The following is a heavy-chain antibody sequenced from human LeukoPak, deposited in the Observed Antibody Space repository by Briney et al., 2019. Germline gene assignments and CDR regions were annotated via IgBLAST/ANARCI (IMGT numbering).Heavy chain of an antibody. CDR3: AKTSASGAFDI. Sequence: PSETLSLTCTVSGYSISSGYYWGWIRQPPGKGLEWVSAISGSGGSTYYADSVKGRFTISRDNSKNTLYLQMNGLRAEDTAVYYCAKTSASGAFDIWGQGTMVTVSS. J-gene: IGHJ3*02. CDR2: ISGSGGST. V-gene: IGHV3-23*01. CDR1: GYSISSGYY. D-gene: IGHD3-10*01.